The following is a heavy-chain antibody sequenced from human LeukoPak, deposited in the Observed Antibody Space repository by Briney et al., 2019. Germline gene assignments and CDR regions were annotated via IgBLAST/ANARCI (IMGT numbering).Heavy chain of an antibody. CDR3: TRMTTGHDY. J-gene: IGHJ4*02. Sequence: SETLSLTCAVSGVSFDDYYWSWVRQTPGKGLEWLGEINHSGYTNDSPSLKSRVTLSIDTSNKQFSLNLRSVTVADAGIYYCTRMTTGHDYWGQGTLVTVCS. CDR1: GVSFDDYY. V-gene: IGHV4-34*01. D-gene: IGHD4-17*01. CDR2: INHSGYT.